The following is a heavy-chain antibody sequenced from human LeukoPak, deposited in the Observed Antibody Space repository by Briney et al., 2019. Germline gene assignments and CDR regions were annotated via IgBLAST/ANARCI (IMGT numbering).Heavy chain of an antibody. CDR1: GYTLTELS. CDR2: IIPIFGTA. Sequence: SVKVSCKVSGYTLTELSMHWVRQAPGQGLEWMGGIIPIFGTANYAQKFQGRVTITADESTSTAYMELSSLRSEDTAVYYCAVYCSSTSCYLDYWGQGTLVTVSS. D-gene: IGHD2-2*01. J-gene: IGHJ4*02. CDR3: AVYCSSTSCYLDY. V-gene: IGHV1-69*13.